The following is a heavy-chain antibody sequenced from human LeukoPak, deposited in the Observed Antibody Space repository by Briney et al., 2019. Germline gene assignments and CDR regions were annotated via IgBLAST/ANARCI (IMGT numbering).Heavy chain of an antibody. V-gene: IGHV1-24*01. Sequence: ASVKVSCKVSGYTLTELSMHWVRQAPGKGLEWMGGFDPEDDETIYAQKFQGRVTVTTDTSTSTAYMELRSLRSDDTALYYCARVMHWDKPMARGRGMDVWGQGTTVTVSS. CDR1: GYTLTELS. CDR3: ARVMHWDKPMARGRGMDV. J-gene: IGHJ6*02. D-gene: IGHD5-18*01. CDR2: FDPEDDET.